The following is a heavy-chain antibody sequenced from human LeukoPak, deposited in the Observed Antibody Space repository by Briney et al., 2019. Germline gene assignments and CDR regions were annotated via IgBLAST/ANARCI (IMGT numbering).Heavy chain of an antibody. V-gene: IGHV4-4*02. CDR3: AREGGFYRPLDY. CDR1: GGSVTSTNW. D-gene: IGHD3-3*01. J-gene: IGHJ4*02. Sequence: SETLALTCDVSGGSVTSTNWWTGARQPPGKGLEGIGEVHLGWRTNCNPSLRSRLIMQGDLPENHIPLALPAVTAADTAVYYCAREGGFYRPLDYSGQGTLVTVSS. CDR2: VHLGWRT.